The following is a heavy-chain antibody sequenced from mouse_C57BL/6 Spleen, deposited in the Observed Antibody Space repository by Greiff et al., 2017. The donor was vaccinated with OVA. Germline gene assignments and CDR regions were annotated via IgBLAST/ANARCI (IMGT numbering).Heavy chain of an antibody. CDR1: GFSLTSYG. D-gene: IGHD2-12*01. V-gene: IGHV2-5*01. Sequence: VQLMESGPGLVQPSQSLSITCTVSGFSLTSYGVHWVRQSPGKGLEWLGVIWRGGSTDYNAAFMSRLSITKDNSKSQVFFKMNSLQADDTAIYYCAKRVYDGYAMDYWGQGTSVTVSS. CDR3: AKRVYDGYAMDY. CDR2: IWRGGST. J-gene: IGHJ4*01.